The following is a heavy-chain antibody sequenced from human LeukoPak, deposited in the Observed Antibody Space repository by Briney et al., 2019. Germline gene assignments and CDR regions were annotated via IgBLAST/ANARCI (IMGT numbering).Heavy chain of an antibody. CDR1: GGSISSYY. CDR2: IYYSGST. Sequence: SETLSLTCTVSGGSISSYYWSWIRQPPGKGLEWIGYIYYSGSTNYNPSLKSRVTISVDTSKNQFSLKLSSVTAADTAVYYCARGDHYGSGSYVSDYWGQGTLVTVSS. D-gene: IGHD3-10*01. V-gene: IGHV4-59*08. CDR3: ARGDHYGSGSYVSDY. J-gene: IGHJ4*02.